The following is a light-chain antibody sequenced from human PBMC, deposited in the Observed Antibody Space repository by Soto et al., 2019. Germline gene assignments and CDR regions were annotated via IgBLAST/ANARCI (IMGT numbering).Light chain of an antibody. CDR1: QSVSSN. V-gene: IGKV3-15*01. J-gene: IGKJ3*01. Sequence: EVVMTQSPSTLSVSPGERATLSCRASQSVSSNLAWYQQKPGQAPRLVIYGASTRATGIPARFSGSGSGTEFTLTISSLQSEDFAGYYCQQYNNWRPVTFGPGTKVDIK. CDR2: GAS. CDR3: QQYNNWRPVT.